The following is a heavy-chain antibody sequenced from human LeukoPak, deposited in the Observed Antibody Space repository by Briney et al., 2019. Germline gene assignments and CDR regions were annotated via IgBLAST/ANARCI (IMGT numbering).Heavy chain of an antibody. J-gene: IGHJ4*02. CDR1: GYTFTTYA. CDR3: ARTRAPYYYAPGSPDF. CDR2: INTNTGSP. Sequence: ASVKVSCKASGYTFTTYAMNWVRQAPGQGLEWMGWINTNTGSPNYAQGFTGRFVFSLDTSVSTAYLQITSLKAEDTAVYYCARTRAPYYYAPGSPDFWGQGTLVTVSS. V-gene: IGHV7-4-1*02. D-gene: IGHD3-10*01.